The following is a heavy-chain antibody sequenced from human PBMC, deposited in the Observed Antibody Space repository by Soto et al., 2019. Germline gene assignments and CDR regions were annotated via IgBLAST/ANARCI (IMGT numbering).Heavy chain of an antibody. CDR1: GGSISSGGYY. CDR2: IYYSGST. D-gene: IGHD2-8*01. Sequence: PSETLSLTCTVSGGSISSGGYYWSWIRQHPGKGLEWIGYIYYSGSTYYNPSLKSRVTISVDTSKNQFSLKLSSVTAADTAVYYCAKGYCTNGVCYTNRFDPWGQGTLVTVSS. CDR3: AKGYCTNGVCYTNRFDP. V-gene: IGHV4-31*03. J-gene: IGHJ5*02.